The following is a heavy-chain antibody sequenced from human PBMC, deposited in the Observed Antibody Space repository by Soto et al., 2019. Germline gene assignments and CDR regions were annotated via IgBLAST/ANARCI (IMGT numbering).Heavy chain of an antibody. J-gene: IGHJ6*03. D-gene: IGHD3-10*01. Sequence: GESLKISCKGSGYSFTSYWIGWVRQMPGKGLEWMGIIYPGDSDTRYSPSFQGQVTISADKSISTAYLQWSSPKASDTAMYYCARQNSAIWFGDIYYYMDVWGKGTTVTVSS. V-gene: IGHV5-51*01. CDR1: GYSFTSYW. CDR3: ARQNSAIWFGDIYYYMDV. CDR2: IYPGDSDT.